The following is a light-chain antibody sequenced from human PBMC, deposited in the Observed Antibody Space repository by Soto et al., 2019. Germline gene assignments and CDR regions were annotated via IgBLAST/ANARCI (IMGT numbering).Light chain of an antibody. CDR1: QSVSNNY. Sequence: EIVLTQSPGIMSLSPGERATLSCRASQSVSNNYFAWYLQRPGQAPRLLIYGASSRATGIPDRFSGSGSGTDFTLTISRLEPEDFAVYYCQQYASSPITCGQGTRLDIK. J-gene: IGKJ5*01. V-gene: IGKV3-20*01. CDR3: QQYASSPIT. CDR2: GAS.